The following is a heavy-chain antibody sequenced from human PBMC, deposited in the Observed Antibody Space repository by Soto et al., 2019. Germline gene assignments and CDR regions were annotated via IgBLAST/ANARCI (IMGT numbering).Heavy chain of an antibody. J-gene: IGHJ4*02. CDR1: GFTFSSYD. Sequence: EVQLLESGGGLVQPGGSLRLSCVGSGFTFSSYDMTWVRQAPGKGLEWVSSFSFYGRRDNTYYADSVKGRFTISRANSRNTVYLQMDNLRVEVTAVYYCAKSLYNDNGAPNDHWGQGTLVTVSS. CDR3: AKSLYNDNGAPNDH. V-gene: IGHV3-23*01. D-gene: IGHD1-1*01. CDR2: FSFYGRRDNT.